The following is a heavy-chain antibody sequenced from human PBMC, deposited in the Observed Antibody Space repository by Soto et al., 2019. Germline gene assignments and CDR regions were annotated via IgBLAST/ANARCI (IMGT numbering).Heavy chain of an antibody. CDR1: GFTFSGYS. D-gene: IGHD4-4*01. Sequence: EVQLVESGGGLIKPGGSLRLSCAASGFTFSGYSMNWVRQAPGKGLEWVSSISSSSSYIFYAGSVKGRFSISRDNAKNSLYLQMNSLRAEDTAVYYCARSGGYSNYEYNWFDPWGQGTLVTVSS. CDR2: ISSSSSYI. CDR3: ARSGGYSNYEYNWFDP. V-gene: IGHV3-21*01. J-gene: IGHJ5*02.